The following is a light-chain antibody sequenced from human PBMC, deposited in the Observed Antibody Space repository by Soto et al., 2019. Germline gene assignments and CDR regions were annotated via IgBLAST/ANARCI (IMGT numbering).Light chain of an antibody. CDR3: QQYNKWPRT. Sequence: EVVLTNSPATLSVTQGERVILSCRASQSVDISLAWYQQKPGQAPRLLIYGASTTATGIPARFSGSGSGTEFTLTISSLQSEDFAVYSCQQYNKWPRTFGQVTKVDIK. V-gene: IGKV3-15*01. CDR1: QSVDIS. J-gene: IGKJ2*01. CDR2: GAS.